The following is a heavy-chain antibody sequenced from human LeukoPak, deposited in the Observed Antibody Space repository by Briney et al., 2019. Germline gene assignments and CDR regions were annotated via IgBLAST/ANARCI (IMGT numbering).Heavy chain of an antibody. CDR1: GYTFTDYY. D-gene: IGHD6-6*01. CDR3: ANLRPFGC. CDR2: INPNSGGT. Sequence: SVKVSCKASGYTFTDYYMHWVRQAPGQGLEWMGWINPNSGGTKYAQNFQGRVTMTRDTSISTAYMELSRLRSDDTAVYYCANLRPFGCWGQGTLVTVSS. J-gene: IGHJ4*02. V-gene: IGHV1-2*02.